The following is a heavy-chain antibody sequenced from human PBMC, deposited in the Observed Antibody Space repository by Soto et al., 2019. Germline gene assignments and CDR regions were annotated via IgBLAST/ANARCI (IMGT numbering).Heavy chain of an antibody. CDR3: ARGDVDIVASDYYYGMDV. Sequence: QVQLVQSGAEVKKPGASVKVSCKASGYTFTSYYMHWVRQAPGQGLEWMGIINPSGGSTSYAQKFQGRVTMTRDTSTSTVYMELSSLRSEDTAVYYGARGDVDIVASDYYYGMDVWGQGTTVTVSS. D-gene: IGHD5-12*01. CDR1: GYTFTSYY. V-gene: IGHV1-46*01. CDR2: INPSGGST. J-gene: IGHJ6*02.